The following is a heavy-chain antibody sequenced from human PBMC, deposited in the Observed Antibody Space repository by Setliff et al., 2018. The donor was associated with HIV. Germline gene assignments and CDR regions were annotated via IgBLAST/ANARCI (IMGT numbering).Heavy chain of an antibody. CDR3: ACSSLAAAPSWDY. CDR2: IYTSGSV. CDR1: RGSISSYY. Sequence: SETLSLTCTVSRGSISSYYWSWIRQPPGKGLEWIGYIYTSGSVNYNPSLNSRVTISVDTSKNQFSLKLNSVTAADTAVYYCACSSLAAAPSWDYWGQGTLVTVSS. D-gene: IGHD6-13*01. V-gene: IGHV4-4*09. J-gene: IGHJ4*02.